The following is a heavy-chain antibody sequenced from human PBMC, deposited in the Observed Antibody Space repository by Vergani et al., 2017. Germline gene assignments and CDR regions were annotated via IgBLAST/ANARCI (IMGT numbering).Heavy chain of an antibody. CDR1: GFTFTSYA. Sequence: EVQLLESGGGLVQPGGSLRLSCAASGFTFTSYAMSWVRQAPGKGLEWVSAISGSGGSTYYADSVKGRFTLSRDNSKNTLYLQMNSLRAEDTAVYYCAKRYDSSGYYFDYWGQGTLVTVSS. CDR3: AKRYDSSGYYFDY. V-gene: IGHV3-23*01. CDR2: ISGSGGST. J-gene: IGHJ4*02. D-gene: IGHD3-22*01.